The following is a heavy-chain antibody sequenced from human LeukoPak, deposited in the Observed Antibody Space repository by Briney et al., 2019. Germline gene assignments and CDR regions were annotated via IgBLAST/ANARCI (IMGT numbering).Heavy chain of an antibody. J-gene: IGHJ6*03. CDR2: ISSSSSYI. D-gene: IGHD3-10*01. Sequence: GGSLRLSCAASGFTFSSYSMNWVRQAPGKGLEWVSSISSSSSYIYYADSVKGRFTISRDNAKNSLYLQMNSLRAEDTAVYYCAVRSPFSYCYYMDVWGKGTTVTVSS. CDR3: AVRSPFSYCYYMDV. CDR1: GFTFSSYS. V-gene: IGHV3-21*01.